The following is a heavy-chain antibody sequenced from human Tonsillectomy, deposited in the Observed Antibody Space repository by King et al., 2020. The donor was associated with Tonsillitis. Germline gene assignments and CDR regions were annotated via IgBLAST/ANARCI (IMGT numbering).Heavy chain of an antibody. V-gene: IGHV1-69*04. CDR1: GGTFSSYG. D-gene: IGHD6-13*01. J-gene: IGHJ5*02. Sequence: LVQSGAEVKKPGASVKVSCKASGGTFSSYGISWVRQAPGQGLECMGRIIPILVTANYAQKFQVRLTITADKSTSTAYMDLSRLRSEDTAVYFCAREYSSSWSGWLDPWGQGTVVTVSS. CDR3: AREYSSSWSGWLDP. CDR2: IIPILVTA.